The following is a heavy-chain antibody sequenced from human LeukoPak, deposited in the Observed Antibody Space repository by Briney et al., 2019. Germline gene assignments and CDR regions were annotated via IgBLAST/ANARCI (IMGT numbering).Heavy chain of an antibody. J-gene: IGHJ6*04. CDR3: ARMQKDKDYYYGMDV. V-gene: IGHV1-18*04. Sequence: ASVKVSCKASGYTLTSYGISWVRQAPGQGLEWMGWISTYNGNTNYAQKLRGRVTMTTDTSTSTAYMELRSLRSDDTAVYYCARMQKDKDYYYGMDVWGKGTTVTVSS. CDR2: ISTYNGNT. CDR1: GYTLTSYG.